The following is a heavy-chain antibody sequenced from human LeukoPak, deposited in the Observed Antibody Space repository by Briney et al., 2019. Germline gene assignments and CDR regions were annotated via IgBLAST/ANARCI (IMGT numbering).Heavy chain of an antibody. CDR3: ARAEWDIVVVPAARPSSGSFDI. CDR1: GGSISSGSYY. D-gene: IGHD2-2*02. CDR2: IYTSGST. J-gene: IGHJ3*02. Sequence: PSQTLSLTCTVSGGSISSGSYYWSWIRQPAGKGLEWIGRIYTSGSTNYNPSLKSRVTISVDTSKNKFSLKLSSVTAADTAVYYCARAEWDIVVVPAARPSSGSFDIWGQGTMVTVSS. V-gene: IGHV4-61*02.